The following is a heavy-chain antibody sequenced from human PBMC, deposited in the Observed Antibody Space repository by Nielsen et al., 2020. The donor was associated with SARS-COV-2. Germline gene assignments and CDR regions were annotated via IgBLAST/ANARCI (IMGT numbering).Heavy chain of an antibody. D-gene: IGHD3-10*01. Sequence: WIRQPPGKGLEWIGYIYYSGSTYYNPSLKSRVTISVDTSKNQFSLKLSSVTAADTAVYYCARVSGSRDFDYWGQGTLVTVSS. CDR2: IYYSGST. V-gene: IGHV4-59*01. J-gene: IGHJ4*02. CDR3: ARVSGSRDFDY.